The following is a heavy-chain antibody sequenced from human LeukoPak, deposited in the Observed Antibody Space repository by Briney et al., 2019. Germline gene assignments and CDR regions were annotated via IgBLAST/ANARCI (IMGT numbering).Heavy chain of an antibody. J-gene: IGHJ4*02. CDR1: GFTFSSYA. D-gene: IGHD1-26*01. V-gene: IGHV3-23*01. CDR3: AKAHLPGGSYYYFDY. CDR2: ISGSGGST. Sequence: PGGPLRLSRAASGFTFSSYAMSWVRQAPGKGLEWVSAISGSGGSTYYADSVKGRFTISRDNSKNTLYLQMNSLRAEDTAVYYCAKAHLPGGSYYYFDYWGQGTLVTVSS.